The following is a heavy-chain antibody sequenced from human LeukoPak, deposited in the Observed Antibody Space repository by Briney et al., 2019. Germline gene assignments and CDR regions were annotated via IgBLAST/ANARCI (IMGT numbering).Heavy chain of an antibody. V-gene: IGHV3-21*01. CDR1: GFTFSSYS. D-gene: IGHD3-9*01. J-gene: IGHJ6*03. Sequence: GGSLRLSCAASGFTFSSYSMNWVRQAPGKWLEWVSSISSSSSYIYYADSVKGRFTISRDNAKNSLYLQMNSLRAEDTAVYYCASGVIGYYDILTGSLADYYYYMDVWGKGTTVTISS. CDR3: ASGVIGYYDILTGSLADYYYYMDV. CDR2: ISSSSSYI.